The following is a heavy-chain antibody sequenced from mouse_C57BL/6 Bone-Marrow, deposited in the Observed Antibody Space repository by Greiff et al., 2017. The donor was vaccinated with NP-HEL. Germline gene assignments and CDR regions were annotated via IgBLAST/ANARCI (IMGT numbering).Heavy chain of an antibody. CDR2: RRSKCNNYAT. J-gene: IGHJ4*01. D-gene: IGHD4-1*01. Sequence: EPGGGLVQPKGSLKLSCAVLGFSFNTYAMNWVRQAPGKGLEWAARRRSKCNNYATYYVASVNDRLTISRDDSESMLYLQMSNLKTEDTAMYYCERQENWGVNYAVDDRGQGTTVTVSS. CDR3: ERQENWGVNYAVDD. V-gene: IGHV10-1*01. CDR1: GFSFNTYA.